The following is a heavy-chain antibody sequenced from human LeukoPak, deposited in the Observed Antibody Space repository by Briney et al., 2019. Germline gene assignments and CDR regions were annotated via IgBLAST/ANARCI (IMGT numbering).Heavy chain of an antibody. V-gene: IGHV3-23*01. J-gene: IGHJ4*02. CDR2: IRSNGATA. CDR1: GFSFSRFA. D-gene: IGHD1-1*01. CDR3: ARGQEFDDGVFDS. Sequence: GGSLRLSCAASGFSFSRFAMTWVRQAPGKGLEWVSTIRSNGATASNADSVRGRFTISRDNSKNTVYLQVNSLRVEDTAIYYCARGQEFDDGVFDSWGQGTLVTVSS.